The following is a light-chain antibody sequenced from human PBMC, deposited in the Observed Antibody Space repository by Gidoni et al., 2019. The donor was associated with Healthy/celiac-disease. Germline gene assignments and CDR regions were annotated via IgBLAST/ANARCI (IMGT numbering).Light chain of an antibody. V-gene: IGLV3-25*03. CDR1: ACTKQY. CDR2: KDS. J-gene: IGLJ3*02. CDR3: QSADSSGTSWV. Sequence: SYELTPPPSVSVSPGQTARITCSADACTKQYAYWYQQKPGQAPVLVINKDSERPSGIPERFSGSSSGTTVTLTISGVQAEDEADYYCQSADSSGTSWVFGGGTKLTVL.